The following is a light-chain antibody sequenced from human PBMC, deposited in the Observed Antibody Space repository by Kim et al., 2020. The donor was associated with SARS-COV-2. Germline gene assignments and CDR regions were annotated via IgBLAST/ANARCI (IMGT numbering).Light chain of an antibody. Sequence: SASVGDRVTITCQASQDIANFLNLHQHKPGKAPQLLIYHASNLETGVSSRFSGSGSGTEYTLTINSLQPEDLGTYYCQQYDSFPYTFGQGTKLEI. CDR2: HAS. J-gene: IGKJ2*01. CDR3: QQYDSFPYT. V-gene: IGKV1-33*01. CDR1: QDIANF.